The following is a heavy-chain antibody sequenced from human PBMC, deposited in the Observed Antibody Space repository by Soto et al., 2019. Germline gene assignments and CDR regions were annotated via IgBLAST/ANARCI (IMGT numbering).Heavy chain of an antibody. CDR1: GFTFSSYA. Sequence: QVQLVESGGGVVQPGRSLRLSCAASGFTFSSYAMHWVRQAPGKGLEWVAVISYDGSNKYYADSVKGRFTISRDHSKNTLDRQMNSLRAEDTAVYYCARELWQEPSGVAFDNWGQGTMVTVSS. D-gene: IGHD2-15*01. J-gene: IGHJ3*02. CDR3: ARELWQEPSGVAFDN. CDR2: ISYDGSNK. V-gene: IGHV3-30-3*01.